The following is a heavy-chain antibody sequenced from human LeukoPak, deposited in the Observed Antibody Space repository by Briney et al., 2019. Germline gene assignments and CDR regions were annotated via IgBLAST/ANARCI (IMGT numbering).Heavy chain of an antibody. D-gene: IGHD3-22*01. CDR2: INPNSGGT. CDR3: ARSRYDSSGSTFDY. V-gene: IGHV1-2*02. Sequence: ASVKVSCKASGYTFTGYYMHWVRQAPGQGLEWMGWINPNSGGTNYAQKFQGRVTMTRDTSISTAYMELSRLRSDDTAVYYCARSRYDSSGSTFDYWGQGTLVTVSS. J-gene: IGHJ4*02. CDR1: GYTFTGYY.